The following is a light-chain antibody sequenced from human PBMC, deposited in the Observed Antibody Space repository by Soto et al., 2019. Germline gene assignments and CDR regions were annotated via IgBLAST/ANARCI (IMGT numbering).Light chain of an antibody. CDR1: QTLSSSF. Sequence: EIVVTQSPGTLSLSPGERATLSCRTSQTLSSSFLAWYQQTPGQAPRLLIYDTSTRAIDIPDRFSGSGSGTDFTLTISRLEPEDFAVYYCQQYGYLGTFGQGTKVEFK. CDR3: QQYGYLGT. V-gene: IGKV3-20*01. CDR2: DTS. J-gene: IGKJ1*01.